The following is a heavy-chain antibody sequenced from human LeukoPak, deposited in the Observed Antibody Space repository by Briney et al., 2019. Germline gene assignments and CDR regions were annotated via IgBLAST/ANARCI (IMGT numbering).Heavy chain of an antibody. J-gene: IGHJ4*02. CDR1: GYSFTSYW. CDR2: IYPGDSDT. CDR3: ARHGGTTVVTLDY. V-gene: IGHV5-51*01. D-gene: IGHD4-23*01. Sequence: GESLKLSCKGSGYSFTSYWIGWVRQMPGKGLEWMGVIYPGDSDTRYSPSFQGQVTISADKSISTAYLQWSSLKASDTAMYYCARHGGTTVVTLDYWGQGTLVTVSS.